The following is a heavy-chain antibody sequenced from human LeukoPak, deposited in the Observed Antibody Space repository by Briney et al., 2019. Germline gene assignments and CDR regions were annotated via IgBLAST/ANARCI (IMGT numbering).Heavy chain of an antibody. CDR1: GGSISSYY. V-gene: IGHV4-4*07. CDR2: IYTSGST. CDR3: ARDQASYYYDSSGYYFDY. D-gene: IGHD3-22*01. J-gene: IGHJ4*02. Sequence: PSETLPLTCTVSGGSISSYYRSWIRQPAGKGLEWIGRIYTSGSTNYNPSLKSRVTMSVDTSKNQFSLKLSSVTAADTAVYYCARDQASYYYDSSGYYFDYWGQGTLVTVSS.